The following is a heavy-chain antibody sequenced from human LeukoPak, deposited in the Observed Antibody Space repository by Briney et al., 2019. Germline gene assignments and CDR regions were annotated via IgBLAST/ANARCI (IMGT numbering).Heavy chain of an antibody. Sequence: PSQTLSLTRTVSGGSISSGDYCWSWIRQPPGKGLEWIGYIYYSGSTYYNPSLKSRVTISVDTSKNQFSLKLSSVTAADTAVYYCARGDSSSWYFDYWGQGTLVTVSS. CDR2: IYYSGST. CDR3: ARGDSSSWYFDY. D-gene: IGHD6-13*01. CDR1: GGSISSGDYC. V-gene: IGHV4-30-4*01. J-gene: IGHJ4*02.